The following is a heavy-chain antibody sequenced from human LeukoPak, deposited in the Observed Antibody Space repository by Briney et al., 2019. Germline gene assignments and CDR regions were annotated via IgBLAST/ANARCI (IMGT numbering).Heavy chain of an antibody. V-gene: IGHV5-51*01. CDR3: ARRRDLYSGSYYPFDY. D-gene: IGHD1-26*01. Sequence: GESLKISCKGSGYSFRKYWIAWVRQMPGKGLEWMGIIYPGDSDARYSPSFQGQVTISADKSISTAYLQWSSLKASDTAMYYCARRRDLYSGSYYPFDYWGQGTLVTVSS. CDR2: IYPGDSDA. J-gene: IGHJ4*02. CDR1: GYSFRKYW.